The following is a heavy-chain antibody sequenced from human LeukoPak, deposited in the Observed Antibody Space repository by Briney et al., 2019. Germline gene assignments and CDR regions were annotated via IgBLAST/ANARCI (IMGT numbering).Heavy chain of an antibody. V-gene: IGHV4-59*13. J-gene: IGHJ3*02. CDR2: IYYSGST. CDR1: GGSISSYY. Sequence: SETLSLTCTVSGGSISSYYWSWIRQPPGKGLEWIGYIYYSGSTNYNPSLKSRVTISVDTSKNQFSLKLSSVTAADTAVYYCARGAPDAFDTWGQGTMVTVSS. CDR3: ARGAPDAFDT.